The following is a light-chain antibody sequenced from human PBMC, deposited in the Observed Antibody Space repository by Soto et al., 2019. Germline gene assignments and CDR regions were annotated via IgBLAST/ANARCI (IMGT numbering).Light chain of an antibody. CDR3: QQYGYSPIT. Sequence: EIVLMQSPGTLSLSPGERSTLSCMAIESVSSSHLAWYQHNPGQSPRLLIYAASSRATGSPDRFSGGGSGTDVTLTISRLEPEDLEVYYCQQYGYSPITFGQGTRLEIK. CDR2: AAS. V-gene: IGKV3-20*01. J-gene: IGKJ5*01. CDR1: ESVSSSH.